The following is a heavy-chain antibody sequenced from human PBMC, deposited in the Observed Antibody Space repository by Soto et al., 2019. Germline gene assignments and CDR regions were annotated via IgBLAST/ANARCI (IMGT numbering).Heavy chain of an antibody. CDR3: ASVPVPDTAMVTDRYFDY. CDR1: GGSFSGYY. Sequence: LSRSVDGCGGSFSGYYWTWIRPPPGKGLEWIGEINHSGTTKYNPSLESRVTISVDTSKNQFSLKLSSVTAADTAVYYCASVPVPDTAMVTDRYFDYWGQGTLVTVSS. D-gene: IGHD5-18*01. J-gene: IGHJ4*02. V-gene: IGHV4-34*01. CDR2: INHSGTT.